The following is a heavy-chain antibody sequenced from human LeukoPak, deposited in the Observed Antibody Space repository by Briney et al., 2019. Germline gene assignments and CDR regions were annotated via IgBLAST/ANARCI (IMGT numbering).Heavy chain of an antibody. D-gene: IGHD3-16*02. CDR2: INPNSGGT. J-gene: IGHJ4*02. V-gene: IGHV1-2*02. Sequence: ASVKVSCKASGYTFTGYYMHWVRQAPGQGLEWMGWINPNSGGTNYAQKFQGRVTMTRDTSISTAYMELSRLRSDDTAVYYCARARITFGGVITSFDYWGQGTLVTVSS. CDR3: ARARITFGGVITSFDY. CDR1: GYTFTGYY.